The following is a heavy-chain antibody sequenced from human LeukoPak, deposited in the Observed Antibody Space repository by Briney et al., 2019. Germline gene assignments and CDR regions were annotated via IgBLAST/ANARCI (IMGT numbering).Heavy chain of an antibody. Sequence: PGGSLKLSCAASGFTFSDYYMSWIRQAPGKGLEWISYISTTSGLTKYADSVKGRFTVSRDNAKNTLYLQMNSQGVDDTAVYYCARSDALTDYFPSFWGQGTLVTVSS. D-gene: IGHD3-9*01. CDR3: ARSDALTDYFPSF. CDR1: GFTFSDYY. J-gene: IGHJ4*02. V-gene: IGHV3-11*06. CDR2: ISTTSGLT.